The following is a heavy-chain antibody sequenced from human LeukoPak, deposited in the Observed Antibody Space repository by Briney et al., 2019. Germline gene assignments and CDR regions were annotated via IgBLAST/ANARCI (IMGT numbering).Heavy chain of an antibody. CDR3: AKEILGGSGSYYRYYYGMDV. J-gene: IGHJ6*02. CDR2: ISYDGSTQ. Sequence: GGSLRLSCAASGFTFSTNGMHWVRQVPGKGLEWVAVISYDGSTQYYADSVKGRFTISRDNSKNTLYLQMNSLGAEDTAVYYCAKEILGGSGSYYRYYYGMDVWGQGTTVTVSS. D-gene: IGHD3-10*01. V-gene: IGHV3-30*18. CDR1: GFTFSTNG.